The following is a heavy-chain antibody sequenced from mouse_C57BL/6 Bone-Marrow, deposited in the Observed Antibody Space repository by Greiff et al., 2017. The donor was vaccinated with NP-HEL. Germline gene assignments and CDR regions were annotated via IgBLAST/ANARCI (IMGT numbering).Heavy chain of an antibody. CDR2: IYPGGGYT. V-gene: IGHV1-63*01. J-gene: IGHJ4*01. CDR3: ARDSYYAMDY. Sequence: QVQLKESGAELVRPGTSVKMSCKASGYTFTNYWIGWAKQRPGHGLEWIGDIYPGGGYTNYNEKFKGKATLTADKSSSTAYMQFSSLTSEDSAIYYCARDSYYAMDYWGQGTSVTVSS. CDR1: GYTFTNYW.